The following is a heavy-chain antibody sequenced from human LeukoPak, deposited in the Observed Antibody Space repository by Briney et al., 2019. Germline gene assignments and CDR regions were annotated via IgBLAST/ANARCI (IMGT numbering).Heavy chain of an antibody. CDR1: GFALSSYA. Sequence: GGSLRLSCAASGFALSSYAMSWVRQAPGKGLEWVSAISGSGGSTYYADSVKGRFTISRDNSKNTLYLQMNSLRAEDTAVYYCAKDGGVYGDPSYYYYYMDVWGKGTTVTVSS. CDR2: ISGSGGST. V-gene: IGHV3-23*01. D-gene: IGHD4-17*01. J-gene: IGHJ6*03. CDR3: AKDGGVYGDPSYYYYYMDV.